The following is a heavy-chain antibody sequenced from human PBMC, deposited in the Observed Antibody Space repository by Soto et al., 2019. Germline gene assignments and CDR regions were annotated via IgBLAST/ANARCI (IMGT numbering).Heavy chain of an antibody. Sequence: EVQLVESGGGLVQPGGSLRLSCAASGSTFSSYWMSWVRQAPGKGLEWVANIKQDGSEKYYVDSVKGRLTISRDNAKNSLYLQMNSLRAEDTAVYYCARDGYYGHYYGMDVWGQGTTVTVSS. D-gene: IGHD3-10*01. CDR2: IKQDGSEK. V-gene: IGHV3-7*01. CDR1: GSTFSSYW. J-gene: IGHJ6*02. CDR3: ARDGYYGHYYGMDV.